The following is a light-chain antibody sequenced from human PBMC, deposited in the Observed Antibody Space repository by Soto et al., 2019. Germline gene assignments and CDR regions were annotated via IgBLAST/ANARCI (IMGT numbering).Light chain of an antibody. Sequence: DIVITQTPLSLLVTLGQPASISCRSSQSLVHRNGDTYLNWLQQRPGQPPRLLIYKISHRLSGVPDRFSGSGAGTDFTLKISRVEAEDVGLYYCMQATDFPRTFGQGTKVEIK. CDR3: MQATDFPRT. CDR1: QSLVHRNGDTY. V-gene: IGKV2-24*01. J-gene: IGKJ1*01. CDR2: KIS.